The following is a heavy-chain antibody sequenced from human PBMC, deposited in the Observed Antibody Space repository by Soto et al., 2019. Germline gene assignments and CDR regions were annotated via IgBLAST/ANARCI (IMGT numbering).Heavy chain of an antibody. D-gene: IGHD3-22*01. J-gene: IGHJ4*02. CDR3: ARDPYYYDNGGYYTDLYFEY. Sequence: GGSLRLSCAASGFTFSSYAMHWVRQAPGKGLEWVAVISYDGSNKYCADSVKGRFTISRDNSKNTLYLQMNSLRAEDTAVYYCARDPYYYDNGGYYTDLYFEYWSQGTL. CDR2: ISYDGSNK. V-gene: IGHV3-30-3*01. CDR1: GFTFSSYA.